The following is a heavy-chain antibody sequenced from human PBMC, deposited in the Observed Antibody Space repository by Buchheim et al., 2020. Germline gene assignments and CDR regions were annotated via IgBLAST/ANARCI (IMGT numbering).Heavy chain of an antibody. V-gene: IGHV3-30*04. J-gene: IGHJ6*02. CDR3: ARDLPFHGSGNVYGMDV. CDR1: GFTFSSYA. D-gene: IGHD3-10*01. Sequence: QVQLVESGGGVVQPGRSLRLSCAASGFTFSSYAMHWVRQAPGKGLEWVAVISYDGSNKYYADSVKGRFTISRDNSKNTLYLQMNSLRAEDTAVYYCARDLPFHGSGNVYGMDVWGQGTT. CDR2: ISYDGSNK.